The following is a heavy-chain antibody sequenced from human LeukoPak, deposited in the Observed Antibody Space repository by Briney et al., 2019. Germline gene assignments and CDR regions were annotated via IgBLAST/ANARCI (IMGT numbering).Heavy chain of an antibody. CDR1: GDSVSSNSAT. V-gene: IGHV6-1*01. J-gene: IGHJ4*02. Sequence: SQTLSLTCAISGDSVSSNSATWTWIRQSPSRGLEWPGRTYYRSKWYNDYAVSVKSRVTINPDTSKNQFSLQLNSVTPEDTAVYYCARGSSSSSWYFDYWGQGTLVTVSS. D-gene: IGHD6-13*01. CDR3: ARGSSSSSWYFDY. CDR2: TYYRSKWYN.